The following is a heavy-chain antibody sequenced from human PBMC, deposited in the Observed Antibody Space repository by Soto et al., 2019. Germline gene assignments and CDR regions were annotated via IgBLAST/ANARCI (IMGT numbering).Heavy chain of an antibody. J-gene: IGHJ6*02. V-gene: IGHV4-30-4*01. D-gene: IGHD3-3*01. Sequence: SETLSLTCSVSGGSISSGDYYWSWIRQPPGKGLEWIGYIYYSGSTYYNPSLKSRVTISVDTSKNQFSLKLSSVTAADTAVYYCARGGYDFWSGYAPYYGMDVWGQGTTVTVSS. CDR2: IYYSGST. CDR3: ARGGYDFWSGYAPYYGMDV. CDR1: GGSISSGDYY.